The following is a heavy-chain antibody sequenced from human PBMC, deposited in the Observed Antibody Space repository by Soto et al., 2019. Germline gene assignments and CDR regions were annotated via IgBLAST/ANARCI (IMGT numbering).Heavy chain of an antibody. CDR1: GFTFSSYA. CDR3: ATGYCGVGSCRKDY. V-gene: IGHV3-23*01. D-gene: IGHD2-15*01. CDR2: IVGGGDST. J-gene: IGHJ4*02. Sequence: EVQLLESGGGLVQPGGSLRLSCAASGFTFSSYAMNWVRQAPGKGLEWVSAIVGGGDSTYYADSVKGRFTISRDNSKNTLYLQMHTLRAEDTAVYYCATGYCGVGSCRKDYLGQGTLVTVSS.